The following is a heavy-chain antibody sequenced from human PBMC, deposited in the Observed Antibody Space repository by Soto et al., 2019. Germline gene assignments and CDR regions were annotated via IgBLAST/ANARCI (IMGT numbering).Heavy chain of an antibody. CDR2: IYWDDSK. CDR1: GFSLTTDRVG. V-gene: IGHV2-5*02. J-gene: IGHJ4*02. CDR3: AHAYCGRSLY. Sequence: QITLKESGPTLVKPTKTLTLTCTFSGFSLTTDRVGVGWIRQPPGEALEWLAVIYWDDSKTYRPALESRLTITKDTSKNQVALTMTNMASLDTATYYCAHAYCGRSLYWGQGTLVTFSS. D-gene: IGHD1-26*01.